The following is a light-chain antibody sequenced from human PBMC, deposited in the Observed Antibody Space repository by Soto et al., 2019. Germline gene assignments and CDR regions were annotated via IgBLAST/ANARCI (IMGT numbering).Light chain of an antibody. V-gene: IGLV2-8*01. CDR3: ATWDDSLNGHVV. J-gene: IGLJ2*01. CDR1: SSDVGGYNY. CDR2: EVS. Sequence: QSALTQPPSASGSPGQSVTISCTGTSSDVGGYNYVSWYQHHPGKGPKLMIYEVSKRPSGVPDRFSGSKSGNTASLTVSGLQEEDEADYYCATWDDSLNGHVVFGGGTKLTVL.